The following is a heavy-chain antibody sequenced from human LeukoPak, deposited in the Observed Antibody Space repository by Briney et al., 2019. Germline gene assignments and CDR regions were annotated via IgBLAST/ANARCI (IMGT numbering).Heavy chain of an antibody. J-gene: IGHJ4*02. V-gene: IGHV4-34*01. D-gene: IGHD4-17*01. CDR2: INHSGST. Sequence: SETLSLTCAVYGGSFSGYYWSWIRQPPGKGLEWIGEINHSGSTNYNPSLKSRVTISVDTSKNLFSLKLSSVTAADTAVYYCARRDYGDYYFDYWGQGTLVTVSS. CDR1: GGSFSGYY. CDR3: ARRDYGDYYFDY.